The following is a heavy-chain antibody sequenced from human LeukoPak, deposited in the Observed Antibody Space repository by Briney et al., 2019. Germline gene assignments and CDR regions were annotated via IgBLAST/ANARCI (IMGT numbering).Heavy chain of an antibody. D-gene: IGHD2-2*01. Sequence: SETLSLTCTVSGGSISSGSYYWSWIRQPAGKGLEWIGRIYTSGSTNYNPSLKSRVTISVDTSKNQFSLKLSSVTAADTAVYYFARGYCSSTSCYWDNWFDPWGQGTLVTVSS. J-gene: IGHJ5*02. V-gene: IGHV4-61*02. CDR1: GGSISSGSYY. CDR2: IYTSGST. CDR3: ARGYCSSTSCYWDNWFDP.